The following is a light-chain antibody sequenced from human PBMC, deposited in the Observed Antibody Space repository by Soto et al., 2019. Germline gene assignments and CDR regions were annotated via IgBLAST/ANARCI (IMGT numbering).Light chain of an antibody. Sequence: EIVLTQSPGTLSLSPGERAALSCRASQSVSSGFLAWYQQKPGQAPRLLIYDASNRATGVPARFSGSGSGTDFTLTISSLQSEDFAVYYCQHYNYWPYTFGQGTKVDI. V-gene: IGKV3-15*01. CDR2: DAS. J-gene: IGKJ2*01. CDR1: QSVSSGF. CDR3: QHYNYWPYT.